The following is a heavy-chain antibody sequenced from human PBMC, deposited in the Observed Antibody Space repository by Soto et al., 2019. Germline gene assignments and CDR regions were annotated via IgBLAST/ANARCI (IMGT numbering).Heavy chain of an antibody. V-gene: IGHV4-4*02. CDR3: ARDPTGPSYYYYYGMAV. CDR1: GGSISSSNW. J-gene: IGHJ6*02. CDR2: IYHSGST. D-gene: IGHD1-7*01. Sequence: QVQLQESGPGLVKPSGTLSLTCAVSGGSISSSNWWSWVRQPPGKGLEWIGEIYHSGSTNYNPSLTSRVTISVDKSKYQFPLKLSSVTAADTAVYYCARDPTGPSYYYYYGMAVWGQGTTVTVSS.